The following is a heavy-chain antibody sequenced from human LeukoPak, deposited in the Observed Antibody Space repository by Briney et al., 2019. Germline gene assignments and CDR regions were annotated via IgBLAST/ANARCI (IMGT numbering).Heavy chain of an antibody. V-gene: IGHV3-30*04. CDR1: GFTFSSYA. CDR3: ARCSHYYYYMDV. D-gene: IGHD3-10*02. Sequence: GGSLRLSCAASGFTFSSYAMHWVRQAPGKGLEWVAVISYDGSNKYYADSVKGRFTISRDNSKNTLYLQMNSLRAEDTAVYYCARCSHYYYYMDVWGKGTTVTISS. J-gene: IGHJ6*03. CDR2: ISYDGSNK.